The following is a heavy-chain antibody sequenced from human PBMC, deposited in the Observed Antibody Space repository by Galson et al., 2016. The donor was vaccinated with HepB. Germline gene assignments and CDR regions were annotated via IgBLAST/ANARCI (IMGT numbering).Heavy chain of an antibody. J-gene: IGHJ6*02. Sequence: SVKVSCKASGYNFISFHLHWVRQAPGQGLEWVGIINPEGGSTIHEQKFQGRVTMTRDTSTSTVYLELSSLRSEDTAVYYCARASLWFGELFSDGMDVWGQGTTVTVSS. CDR3: ARASLWFGELFSDGMDV. D-gene: IGHD3-10*01. CDR2: INPEGGST. V-gene: IGHV1-46*01. CDR1: GYNFISFH.